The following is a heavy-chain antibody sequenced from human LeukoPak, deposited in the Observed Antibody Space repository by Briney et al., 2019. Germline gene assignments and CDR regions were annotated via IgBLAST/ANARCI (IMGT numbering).Heavy chain of an antibody. V-gene: IGHV4-4*07. D-gene: IGHD6-13*01. Sequence: SETLSLTCTVSGGSISSYYWTWIRQPAGKGLEWIGHIYASGSTNYNPSLKSRISTSVDTSKNQFSLKLSSVTAADTAVYYCARGSSSNWNILDYWGQGTLVTVSS. CDR3: ARGSSSNWNILDY. CDR2: IYASGST. CDR1: GGSISSYY. J-gene: IGHJ4*02.